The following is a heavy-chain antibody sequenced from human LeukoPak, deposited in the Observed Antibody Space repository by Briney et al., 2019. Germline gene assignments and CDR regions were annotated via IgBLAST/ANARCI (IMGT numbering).Heavy chain of an antibody. D-gene: IGHD3-10*01. CDR1: GYTFTSYG. CDR3: ARKVQQYYYGSGSPYYFDY. J-gene: IGHJ4*02. CDR2: ISAYNGNT. Sequence: GASVKVSCKASGYTFTSYGISWVRQAPGQGLEWMGWISAYNGNTNYAQKLQGRVTMTTDTSTSTAYMELRSLRSDDTAVYYCARKVQQYYYGSGSPYYFDYWGQGTLVTVSS. V-gene: IGHV1-18*01.